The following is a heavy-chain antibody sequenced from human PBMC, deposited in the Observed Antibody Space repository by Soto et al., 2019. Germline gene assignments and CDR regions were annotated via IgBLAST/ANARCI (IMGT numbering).Heavy chain of an antibody. V-gene: IGHV3-48*03. D-gene: IGHD3-10*01. CDR2: IDGSGTTK. J-gene: IGHJ4*02. CDR1: GFTFNDFE. CDR3: ARGFGRFTY. Sequence: EVQLLESGGGLVQPGGSLRLSCGVSGFTFNDFEMNWVRQAPGKGLEWLAYIDGSGTTKKYADSVRGRFTISRDNPNNSLFLQMSSLSAADTAIYYCARGFGRFTYWGQGPLVSVSS.